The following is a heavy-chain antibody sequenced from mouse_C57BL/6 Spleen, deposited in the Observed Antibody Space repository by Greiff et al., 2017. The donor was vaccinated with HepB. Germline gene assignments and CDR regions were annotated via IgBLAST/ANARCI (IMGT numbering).Heavy chain of an antibody. J-gene: IGHJ1*03. V-gene: IGHV1-72*01. Sequence: VQLQQSGAELVKPGASVKLSCKASGYTFTSYWMHWVKQRPGRGLEWIGRIDPNSGGTKYNEKFKSKATLTVDKPSSTAYMQLSSLTSEDSAVYDCVRWLLLPYWYFDVWGTGTTVTVSS. CDR1: GYTFTSYW. CDR2: IDPNSGGT. D-gene: IGHD2-3*01. CDR3: VRWLLLPYWYFDV.